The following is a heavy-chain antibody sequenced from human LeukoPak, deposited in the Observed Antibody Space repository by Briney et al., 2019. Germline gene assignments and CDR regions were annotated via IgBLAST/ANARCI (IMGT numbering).Heavy chain of an antibody. Sequence: PSETLSLTCTVSGGSISSYYWSWIRQPPGKGLEWIGYIHYSGSTNYNPSLKSRVTISVDTSKNQFSLKLNSVTAADTAVYYCARGPELTYYYDSSGYYNDAFDIWGQGTMVTVSS. V-gene: IGHV4-59*01. J-gene: IGHJ3*02. CDR2: IHYSGST. CDR3: ARGPELTYYYDSSGYYNDAFDI. CDR1: GGSISSYY. D-gene: IGHD3-22*01.